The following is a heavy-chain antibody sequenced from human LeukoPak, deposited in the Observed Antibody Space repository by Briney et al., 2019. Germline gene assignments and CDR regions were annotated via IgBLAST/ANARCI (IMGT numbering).Heavy chain of an antibody. J-gene: IGHJ4*02. D-gene: IGHD2-2*01. CDR1: GGSISSYY. CDR3: ARAAVPYYFDY. Sequence: SETLSITCTVSGGSISSYYWSWIRQPPGKGLEWIGYIYYSGSTNYNPSLKSRVTILVDTSKNQFSLKLSSVTAADTAVYYCARAAVPYYFDYWGQGTLVTVSS. V-gene: IGHV4-59*01. CDR2: IYYSGST.